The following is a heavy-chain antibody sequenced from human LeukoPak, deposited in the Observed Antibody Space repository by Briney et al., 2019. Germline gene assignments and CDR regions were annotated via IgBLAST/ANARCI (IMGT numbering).Heavy chain of an antibody. D-gene: IGHD2-2*01. CDR1: GESFSDHH. CDR2: STHSGST. CDR3: ARGRTGAAALDF. J-gene: IGHJ4*02. V-gene: IGHV4-34*01. Sequence: SETLSLTCAVYGESFSDHHWTWIRQPPGKGLEWIGESTHSGSTNYNLSLKSRVTISVDTSKSQFSLKLTSMTAADTAVYYCARGRTGAAALDFWGPGTLVTVSS.